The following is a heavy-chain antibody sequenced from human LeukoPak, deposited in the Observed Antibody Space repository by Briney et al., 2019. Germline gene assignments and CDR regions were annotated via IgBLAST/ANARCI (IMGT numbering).Heavy chain of an antibody. V-gene: IGHV4-59*08. D-gene: IGHD2-8*01. CDR2: IYYSGST. J-gene: IGHJ4*02. Sequence: PSETLSLTCTVSGGSISSYYWSWIRQPPGKGLEWIGHIYYSGSTNYNPSLKSRVTISVDTSKNQFSLKLSSVTAADTAVYYCARRRTKWGTVDYWGQGTLVTVSS. CDR1: GGSISSYY. CDR3: ARRRTKWGTVDY.